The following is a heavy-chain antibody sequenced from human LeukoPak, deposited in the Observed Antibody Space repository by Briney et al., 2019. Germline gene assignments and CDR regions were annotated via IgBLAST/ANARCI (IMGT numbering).Heavy chain of an antibody. Sequence: GGSLRLSCAASGFTFSSYSMNWVRQAPGKGLEWVTFISTSSSYIYYADSVKGRFTISRDNAKNSLYLQMNSLRAEDTAVYYCARAGGSWYFFDYWGQGTLVTVSS. CDR3: ARAGGSWYFFDY. J-gene: IGHJ4*02. D-gene: IGHD6-13*01. CDR1: GFTFSSYS. CDR2: ISTSSSYI. V-gene: IGHV3-21*01.